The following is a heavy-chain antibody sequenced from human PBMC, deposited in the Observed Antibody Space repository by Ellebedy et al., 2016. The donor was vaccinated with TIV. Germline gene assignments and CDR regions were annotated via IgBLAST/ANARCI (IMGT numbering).Heavy chain of an antibody. D-gene: IGHD5-12*01. V-gene: IGHV3-30-3*01. Sequence: GGSLRLXXAASGFTFSSYAMHWVRQAPGKGLEWVAVISYDGSNKYYADSVKGRFTISRDNSKNTLYLQMNSLRAEDTAVYYCAKDIIAEGGYGGGAFDIWGQGTMVTVSS. CDR1: GFTFSSYA. CDR2: ISYDGSNK. CDR3: AKDIIAEGGYGGGAFDI. J-gene: IGHJ3*02.